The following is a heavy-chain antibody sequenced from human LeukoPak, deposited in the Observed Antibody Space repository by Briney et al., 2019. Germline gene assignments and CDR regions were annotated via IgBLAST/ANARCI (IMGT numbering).Heavy chain of an antibody. V-gene: IGHV4-38-2*02. CDR1: GYSISSGYY. CDR3: ARNKYYYGSGNYGVPNWFDP. D-gene: IGHD3-10*01. Sequence: SETLSLTCTVSGYSISSGYYWGWIRQPPGKGLEWIGSIYHSGSTYYNPSLKSRVTISVDTSKNQFSLKLSSVTAADTAVYYCARNKYYYGSGNYGVPNWFDPWGQGTVVTVSS. CDR2: IYHSGST. J-gene: IGHJ5*02.